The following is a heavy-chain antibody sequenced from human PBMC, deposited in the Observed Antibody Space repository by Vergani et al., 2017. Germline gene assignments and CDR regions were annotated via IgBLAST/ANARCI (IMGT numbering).Heavy chain of an antibody. J-gene: IGHJ6*03. CDR1: GFTLSTST. CDR2: IGNDGTKK. Sequence: QVQLVESGGGVVQPGRSLRLSCAASGFTLSTSTMHWVRQPPGKGLEWVAVIGNDGTKKFYADSVKGRFTISRDNSKDTLYLQMNGLKSEDTAMYYCAKGGSVSSGDLSYYYYMDVWGKGTTVTVSS. V-gene: IGHV3-33*03. D-gene: IGHD3-10*01. CDR3: AKGGSVSSGDLSYYYYMDV.